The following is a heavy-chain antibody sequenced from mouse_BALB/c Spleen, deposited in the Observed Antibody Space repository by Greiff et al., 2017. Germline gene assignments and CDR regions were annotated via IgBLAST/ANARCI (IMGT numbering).Heavy chain of an antibody. J-gene: IGHJ3*01. CDR2: IRSKSNNYAT. Sequence: EVKLVESGGGLVQPKGSLKLSCAASGFTFNTYAMNWVRQAPGKGLEWVARIRSKSNNYATYYADSVKDRFTISRDDSQSMLYLQMNNLKTEDTAMYYCVRQGYRYDEFAYWGQGTLVTVSA. D-gene: IGHD2-14*01. V-gene: IGHV10-1*02. CDR1: GFTFNTYA. CDR3: VRQGYRYDEFAY.